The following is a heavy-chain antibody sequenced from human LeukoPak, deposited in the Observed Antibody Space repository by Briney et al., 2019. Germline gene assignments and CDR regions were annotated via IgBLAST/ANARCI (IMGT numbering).Heavy chain of an antibody. J-gene: IGHJ4*02. Sequence: SETLSLTCAVYSGSFSGYFLSWIRQPPGKGLEWIGEINHSGSTSHNPSLKSRVTISVDTSKNQFSLKLTSVTAADTALYYCARGDGRDGYKGKLDYWGQGTLVTVSS. CDR1: SGSFSGYF. D-gene: IGHD5-24*01. CDR3: ARGDGRDGYKGKLDY. CDR2: INHSGST. V-gene: IGHV4-34*01.